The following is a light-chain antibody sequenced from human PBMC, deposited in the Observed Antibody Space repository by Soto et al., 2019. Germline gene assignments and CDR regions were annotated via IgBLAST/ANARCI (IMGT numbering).Light chain of an antibody. Sequence: IVMTQSPATLSVSPGEGVTLSCRASQSVRHKLAWYQQKPGQGPRLLIHDASTRAPGIPARFSGGGSGTDFTLTISSLQSEDSAVYFCQQYNTWPPITFGGGTKVEIQ. J-gene: IGKJ4*01. CDR2: DAS. V-gene: IGKV3-15*01. CDR3: QQYNTWPPIT. CDR1: QSVRHK.